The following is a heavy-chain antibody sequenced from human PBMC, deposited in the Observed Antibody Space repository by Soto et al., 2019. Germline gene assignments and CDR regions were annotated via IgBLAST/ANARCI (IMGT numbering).Heavy chain of an antibody. V-gene: IGHV1-69*04. CDR1: GGTFSSYA. J-gene: IGHJ6*02. CDR2: IIPILGIA. CDR3: ARVAGSGSYQYYYYYGMDV. D-gene: IGHD3-10*01. Sequence: SVKVSCKASGGTFSSYAISWVRQAPGQGLEWMGRIIPILGIANYAQKFQGRVTITADKSTSTAYMELSSLRSEDTAVYYCARVAGSGSYQYYYYYGMDVWGQGTTVTVSS.